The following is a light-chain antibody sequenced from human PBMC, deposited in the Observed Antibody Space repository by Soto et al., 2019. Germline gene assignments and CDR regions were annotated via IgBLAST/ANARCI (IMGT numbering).Light chain of an antibody. CDR2: RAS. CDR1: QGIRDNY. J-gene: IGKJ5*01. CDR3: QQYGGSPVT. V-gene: IGKV3-20*01. Sequence: EIVLTQSPGTLSLSPGDRATLSCRASQGIRDNYLAWYQQKPGQAPGLLIYRASNRATGIPDRFSGSGSGTDFTLTISRLEPEDFVVYYCQQYGGSPVTFGQGTRLEIK.